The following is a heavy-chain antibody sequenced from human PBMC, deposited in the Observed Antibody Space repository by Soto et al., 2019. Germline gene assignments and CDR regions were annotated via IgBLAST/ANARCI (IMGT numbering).Heavy chain of an antibody. J-gene: IGHJ4*02. V-gene: IGHV3-64*01. D-gene: IGHD1-26*01. CDR2: ISSNGGST. Sequence: EVQLVESGGGLVQPGGSLRLSCAASGFTFSSYAMHWVRQAPGKGLEYVSAISSNGGSTYYANSVKGRFTISRDNSKNTLYLQMGSLRAEDMAVYYCASSKAATAFDYWGQGTLVTVSS. CDR3: ASSKAATAFDY. CDR1: GFTFSSYA.